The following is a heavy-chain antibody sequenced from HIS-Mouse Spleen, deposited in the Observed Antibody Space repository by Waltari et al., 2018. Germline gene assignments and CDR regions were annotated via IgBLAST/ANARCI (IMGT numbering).Heavy chain of an antibody. V-gene: IGHV3-30*04. CDR2: ISYDGSNK. J-gene: IGHJ3*02. CDR1: GFTFRSYA. CDR3: ARVWSGYYAFDI. D-gene: IGHD3-3*01. Sequence: QVQLVESGGGVVQPGRSLRLSCAASGFTFRSYAMPWVRQAPGKGREWVAVISYDGSNKYYADSVKGRFTISRDNSKNTLYLQMNSLRAEDTAVYYCARVWSGYYAFDIWGQGTMVTVSS.